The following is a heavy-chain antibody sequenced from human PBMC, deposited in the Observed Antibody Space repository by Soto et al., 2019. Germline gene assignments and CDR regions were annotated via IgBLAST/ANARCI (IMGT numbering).Heavy chain of an antibody. V-gene: IGHV1-69*02. J-gene: IGHJ6*02. CDR3: ARSLLDEYSSSWRSAYYGMDV. Sequence: SVKASCKSSGGTFSSYTISCVRQAPGQGLEWMGRIIPILGIANYAQKFQGRVTMTRDTSTSTVYMELSALTPDDTAVYYCARSLLDEYSSSWRSAYYGMDVWGQGTTVTVSS. D-gene: IGHD6-13*01. CDR1: GGTFSSYT. CDR2: IIPILGIA.